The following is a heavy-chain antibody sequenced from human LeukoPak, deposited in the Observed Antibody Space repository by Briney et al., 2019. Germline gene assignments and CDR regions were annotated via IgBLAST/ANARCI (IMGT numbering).Heavy chain of an antibody. V-gene: IGHV1-2*02. CDR1: GYTFTGYY. J-gene: IGHJ3*02. CDR3: ARGPIAQGYCSSTSCYNDAFDI. CDR2: INPNSGGT. Sequence: ASVKVSCKASGYTFTGYYMHWVRQAPGQGLEWMGWINPNSGGTNYAQKFQGSVTMTRDTSISTAYMELSRLRSDDTAVYYCARGPIAQGYCSSTSCYNDAFDIWGQGTMVTVSS. D-gene: IGHD2-2*02.